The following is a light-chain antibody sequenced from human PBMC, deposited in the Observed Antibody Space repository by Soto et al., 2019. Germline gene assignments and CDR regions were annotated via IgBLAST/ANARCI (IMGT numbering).Light chain of an antibody. CDR3: QKYNDAPMT. J-gene: IGKJ5*01. V-gene: IGKV1-27*01. CDR1: QGISNY. Sequence: DIQMTQSPSSLSASVGDRVTITCRASQGISNYLAWYQQKPGKVPKLLIYSASTFQSGVPSRFIGSGSVTDFILTISSLQPEDVATYYCQKYNDAPMTFGQGTRLEI. CDR2: SAS.